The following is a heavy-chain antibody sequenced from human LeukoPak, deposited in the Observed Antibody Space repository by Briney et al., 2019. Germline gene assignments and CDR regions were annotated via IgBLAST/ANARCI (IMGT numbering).Heavy chain of an antibody. CDR1: GFTSSTYT. CDR2: ISYDGSSK. Sequence: GGSLRLPCVASGFTSSTYTFHWVRQAPGKGLERLAVISYDGSSKFYADSVKGRFTISRDNFKNTLYLQMNSLRVEDTAVYYCARDPLGIIVAATQLSGYFQHWGQGTLVTVSS. D-gene: IGHD6-19*01. V-gene: IGHV3-30*04. CDR3: ARDPLGIIVAATQLSGYFQH. J-gene: IGHJ1*01.